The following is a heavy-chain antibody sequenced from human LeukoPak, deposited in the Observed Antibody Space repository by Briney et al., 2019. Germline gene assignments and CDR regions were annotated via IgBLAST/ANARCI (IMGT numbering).Heavy chain of an antibody. Sequence: GSLRLSCAASGLTFSNYWMNWVRQPPGKGLEWIGCFYHRGSTYYNPSLRSRVTVSGGSSQSQFSLDLTSVTAADTAIYYCMSGYSYGYYSWGQGILVTVSS. D-gene: IGHD5-18*01. V-gene: IGHV4-59*04. CDR3: MSGYSYGYYS. CDR1: GLTFSNYW. CDR2: FYHRGST. J-gene: IGHJ4*02.